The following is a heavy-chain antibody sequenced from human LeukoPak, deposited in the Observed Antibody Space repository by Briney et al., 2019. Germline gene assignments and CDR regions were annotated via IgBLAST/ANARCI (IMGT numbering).Heavy chain of an antibody. CDR1: GFTFSNYW. CDR3: AELGITMIGGV. CDR2: INQHVSER. J-gene: IGHJ6*04. V-gene: IGHV3-7*01. Sequence: GGSLRLSCTASGFTFSNYWMSWVRQAPGKGQERVANINQHVSERYYVDSVKGRLTISRDNAKNSLYLQMNSLRAEDTAVYYCAELGITMIGGVWGKGTTVTISS. D-gene: IGHD3-10*02.